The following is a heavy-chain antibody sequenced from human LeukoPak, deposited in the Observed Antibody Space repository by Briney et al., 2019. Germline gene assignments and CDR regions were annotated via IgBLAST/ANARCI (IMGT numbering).Heavy chain of an antibody. Sequence: SETLSLTCTVSGGSISSYYWSWIRQPPGKGLEWIGYIYYSGSTNYNPSLKSRVTISVDTSKNQFSLKLSSVTAADTAVYYCAGDYYDSSGYYKNWYFDLWGRGTLVTVSS. D-gene: IGHD3-22*01. CDR1: GGSISSYY. J-gene: IGHJ2*01. CDR2: IYYSGST. V-gene: IGHV4-59*01. CDR3: AGDYYDSSGYYKNWYFDL.